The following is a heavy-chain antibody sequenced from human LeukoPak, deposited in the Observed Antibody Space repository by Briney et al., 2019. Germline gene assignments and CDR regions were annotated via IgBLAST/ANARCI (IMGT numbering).Heavy chain of an antibody. CDR1: GYSISSGYY. J-gene: IGHJ4*02. CDR3: ARDEMNGFLDY. Sequence: SETLSLTCAVSGYSISSGYYWSWIRQPPGKGLEWIGYIYYSGSTNYNPSLKSRVTISVDTSKNQFSLKLSSVTAADTAVYYCARDEMNGFLDYWGQGTLVTVSS. V-gene: IGHV4-61*01. D-gene: IGHD3-3*01. CDR2: IYYSGST.